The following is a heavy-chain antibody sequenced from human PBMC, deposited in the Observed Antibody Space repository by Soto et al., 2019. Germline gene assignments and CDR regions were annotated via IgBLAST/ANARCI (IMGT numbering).Heavy chain of an antibody. CDR1: GFTFSSYS. J-gene: IGHJ4*02. V-gene: IGHV3-48*01. CDR3: ARGIGYYDGSAYYYFDS. CDR2: ISPSSSTI. Sequence: GGSLRLSCAASGFTFSSYSMNWVRQAPGKGLEWVSYISPSSSTIYYADSVKGRFTISRDNAKNSLYLQMNSLRAEDTSLYYCARGIGYYDGSAYYYFDSWGQGTLVTVSS. D-gene: IGHD3-22*01.